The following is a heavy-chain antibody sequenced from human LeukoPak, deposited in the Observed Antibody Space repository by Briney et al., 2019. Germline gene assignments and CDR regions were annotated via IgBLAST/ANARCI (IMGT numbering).Heavy chain of an antibody. J-gene: IGHJ5*02. CDR2: INHSGST. Sequence: SETLSLTCAVYGGSFSGYYWSWIRQPPGKGLEWIGEINHSGSTNYNPSLKSRVTISVDTSKNQFSLKLSSVIAADTAVYYCARGVLKRTRTNRIAPRHNWFDPWGQGTLVTVSS. CDR1: GGSFSGYY. D-gene: IGHD6-13*01. V-gene: IGHV4-34*01. CDR3: ARGVLKRTRTNRIAPRHNWFDP.